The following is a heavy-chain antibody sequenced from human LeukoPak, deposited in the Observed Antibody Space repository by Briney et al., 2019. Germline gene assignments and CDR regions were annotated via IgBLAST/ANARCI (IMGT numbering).Heavy chain of an antibody. J-gene: IGHJ4*02. V-gene: IGHV3-23*01. Sequence: GGSLRLSRAASGFTFSSYAMSWVRQAPGKGLEWVSAISGSGGSTYYADSVKGRFTISRDNSKNTLYLQMNSLRAEDTAVYYCAKDPTGAVAGPYYFDYWGQGTLVTVSS. CDR3: AKDPTGAVAGPYYFDY. CDR1: GFTFSSYA. CDR2: ISGSGGST. D-gene: IGHD6-19*01.